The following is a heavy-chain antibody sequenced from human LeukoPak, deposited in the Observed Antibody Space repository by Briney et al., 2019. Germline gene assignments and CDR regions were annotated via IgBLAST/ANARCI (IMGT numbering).Heavy chain of an antibody. CDR2: ISYDGSNK. J-gene: IGHJ4*02. CDR3: ARGGYYDSSENPGY. CDR1: GFTFSSYA. V-gene: IGHV3-30*04. Sequence: GGSLRLSCAASGFTFSSYAMHWVRQAPGKGLEWVAVISYDGSNKYYADSVKGRFTISRDNSKNTLYLQMNSLRAEDTAAYYCARGGYYDSSENPGYWGQGTLVTVSS. D-gene: IGHD3-22*01.